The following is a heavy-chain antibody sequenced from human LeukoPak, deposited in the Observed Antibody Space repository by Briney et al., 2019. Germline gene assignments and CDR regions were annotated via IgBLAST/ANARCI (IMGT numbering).Heavy chain of an antibody. Sequence: GGSLRLSCAASGFTFDDYNMIWVRQTPGEGVEWVSLITWDGGETFYADSVQGRFTISRDNTRDALYLHMTSLKVEDTAFYYCVKDNFYDSNLSDPWGQGTLVTVSS. CDR2: ITWDGGET. V-gene: IGHV3-43*01. CDR1: GFTFDDYN. D-gene: IGHD3-22*01. J-gene: IGHJ5*02. CDR3: VKDNFYDSNLSDP.